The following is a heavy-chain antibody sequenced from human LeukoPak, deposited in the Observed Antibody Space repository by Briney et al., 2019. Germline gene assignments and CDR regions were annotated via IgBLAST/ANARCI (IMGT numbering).Heavy chain of an antibody. D-gene: IGHD4-17*01. V-gene: IGHV3-23*01. Sequence: PRGSLRLSCAASGFTFSIYAMTWVRQAPGKGLEWVSGIGGRGGSTYYADSVKGRFTISRDNSKNTLYLQMDSLRAEDTAVYYCAKPLHDYGDSYFDYWGQGTLVTVSS. CDR1: GFTFSIYA. CDR2: IGGRGGST. CDR3: AKPLHDYGDSYFDY. J-gene: IGHJ4*02.